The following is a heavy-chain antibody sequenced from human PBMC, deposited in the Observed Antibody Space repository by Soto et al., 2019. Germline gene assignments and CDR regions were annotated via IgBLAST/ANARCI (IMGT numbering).Heavy chain of an antibody. CDR2: IIPILGIA. CDR3: ARDPGPVLYGMDV. CDR1: GGTFSSYT. Sequence: QVQLVQSGAEVKKPGSSVKVSCKACGGTFSSYTISWVRQAPGQGLEWMGRIIPILGIANYAQKFQGRVTITADKSTSTAYMELSSLRSEDTAVYYCARDPGPVLYGMDVWGQGTTVTVSS. J-gene: IGHJ6*02. V-gene: IGHV1-69*08.